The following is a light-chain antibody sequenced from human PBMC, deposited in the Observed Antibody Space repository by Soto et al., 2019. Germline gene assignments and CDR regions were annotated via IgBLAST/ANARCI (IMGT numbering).Light chain of an antibody. Sequence: QSVLTQPPSVSGAPGQRITISFTGSSSNIGAHSDVYWYQHLPGTAPKLLIYDNNNRPSGVPDRFSGSKSGTSASLAITGLQADDEADYYCQSYDSSLSAPYVFGTGTKLTVL. J-gene: IGLJ1*01. CDR3: QSYDSSLSAPYV. CDR1: SSNIGAHSD. CDR2: DNN. V-gene: IGLV1-40*01.